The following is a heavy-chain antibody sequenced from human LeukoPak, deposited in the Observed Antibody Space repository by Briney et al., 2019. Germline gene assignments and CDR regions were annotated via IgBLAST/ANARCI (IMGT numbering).Heavy chain of an antibody. Sequence: PGGSLRLSCAASGFTFTGYWMVWVRQAPGKGLEWVANIKQDGSQKHYVDSVKGRFTISRDNAKKSLYLQMNNLRAEDTGVYYCAREDWGPDYWDQGTLVTVSS. CDR3: AREDWGPDY. CDR1: GFTFTGYW. J-gene: IGHJ4*02. CDR2: IKQDGSQK. D-gene: IGHD7-27*01. V-gene: IGHV3-7*01.